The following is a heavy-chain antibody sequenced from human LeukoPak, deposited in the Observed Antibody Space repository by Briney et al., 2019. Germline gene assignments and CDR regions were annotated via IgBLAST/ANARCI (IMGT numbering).Heavy chain of an antibody. CDR3: AELGITMIGGV. V-gene: IGHV3-30*18. Sequence: PGGSLRLSCAASGFTFSNYGMHWVRQAPGKGLEWVAFISYHGDTKYYADSVKGRFTISRDNSKNTLYLQMNSLRAEDTAVYYCAELGITMIGGVWGKGTTVTISS. D-gene: IGHD3-10*02. CDR1: GFTFSNYG. CDR2: ISYHGDTK. J-gene: IGHJ6*04.